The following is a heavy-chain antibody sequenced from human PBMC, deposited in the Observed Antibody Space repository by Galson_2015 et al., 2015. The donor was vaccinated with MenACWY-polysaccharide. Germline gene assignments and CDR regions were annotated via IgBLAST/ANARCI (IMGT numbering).Heavy chain of an antibody. Sequence: SVKVSCKASGYTFTSYAMNWVRQAPGQGLEWMGWINTNTGNPTYAKGFTGRFVFSLDTSVSTAYLQISSLKAEDTAVYYCARSRGVLVTTVTRLPWLDFWGQGTLVTVSS. D-gene: IGHD4-17*01. CDR3: ARSRGVLVTTVTRLPWLDF. CDR1: GYTFTSYA. CDR2: INTNTGNP. J-gene: IGHJ4*02. V-gene: IGHV7-4-1*02.